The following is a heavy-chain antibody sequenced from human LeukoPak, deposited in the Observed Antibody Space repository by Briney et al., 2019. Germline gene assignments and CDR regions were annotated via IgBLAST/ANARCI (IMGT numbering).Heavy chain of an antibody. CDR3: SRGLDSRKLGY. D-gene: IGHD3-22*01. CDR2: IHPSGML. J-gene: IGHJ4*02. CDR1: GSSFNSDDQY. V-gene: IGHV4-31*03. Sequence: SQTLSLTCTVSGSSFNSDDQYWNWIRHSPGKGLEWIGSIHPSGMLYNNPSLESRVTMSSETSKNQFSLNLNSVTAADTAAYFCSRGLDSRKLGYWGQGILVTVSS.